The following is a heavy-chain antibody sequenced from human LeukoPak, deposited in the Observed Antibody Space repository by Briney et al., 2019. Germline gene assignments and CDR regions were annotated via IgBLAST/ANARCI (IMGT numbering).Heavy chain of an antibody. CDR3: ARDSQYCSSTSCYLDWFDP. D-gene: IGHD2-2*01. Sequence: PGGSLRLSCAAPGFTFSSYSMNWVRQAPGKGLEWVSSISSSSSYIYYADSVKGRFTISRDNAKNSLYLQMNSLRAEDAAVYYCARDSQYCSSTSCYLDWFDPWGQGTLVTVSS. V-gene: IGHV3-21*01. CDR2: ISSSSSYI. J-gene: IGHJ5*02. CDR1: GFTFSSYS.